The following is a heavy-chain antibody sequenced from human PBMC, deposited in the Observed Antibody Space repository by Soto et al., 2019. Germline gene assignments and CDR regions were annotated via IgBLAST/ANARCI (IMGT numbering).Heavy chain of an antibody. V-gene: IGHV4-34*01. CDR3: ARGLAARLAFDI. CDR2: INHSGST. D-gene: IGHD6-6*01. CDR1: GGSFSGYY. Sequence: SETLSLTCAVYGGSFSGYYWSWIRQPPGKGLEWIGEINHSGSTNYNPSLKSRVTISVDTSKNQFSLKLSSVTAADTAVYYCARGLAARLAFDIWGQGTMVTVSS. J-gene: IGHJ3*02.